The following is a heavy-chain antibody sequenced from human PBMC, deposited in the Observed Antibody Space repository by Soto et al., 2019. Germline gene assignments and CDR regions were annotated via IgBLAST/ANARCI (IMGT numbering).Heavy chain of an antibody. J-gene: IGHJ4*02. CDR3: ARDIRGYSRAFDY. V-gene: IGHV4-61*01. D-gene: IGHD5-18*01. CDR1: GDSVIFDSYY. CDR2: IFSSGRT. Sequence: SDTLSLTCTVSGDSVIFDSYYWTWIRQPPGKGLEWIGYIFSSGRTNYNPSLKSRVTISLDRSTNQFSLKLTSVTAADTAVYYCARDIRGYSRAFDYWGQGTLVTVSS.